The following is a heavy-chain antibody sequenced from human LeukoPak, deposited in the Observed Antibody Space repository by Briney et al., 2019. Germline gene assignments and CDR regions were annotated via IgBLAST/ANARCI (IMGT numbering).Heavy chain of an antibody. CDR3: AREEVTRISSPPSYYYYMDV. Sequence: SETLSLTCTVSGASTSSYYWTWMRQPAGKGLEWIGRIYTSGHINYNPSLKSRVTMSLDTPKNQFSLKLNSVTAADTAVYYCAREEVTRISSPPSYYYYMDVWGKGTTVTVSS. J-gene: IGHJ6*03. CDR2: IYTSGHI. CDR1: GASTSSYY. V-gene: IGHV4-4*07. D-gene: IGHD6-6*01.